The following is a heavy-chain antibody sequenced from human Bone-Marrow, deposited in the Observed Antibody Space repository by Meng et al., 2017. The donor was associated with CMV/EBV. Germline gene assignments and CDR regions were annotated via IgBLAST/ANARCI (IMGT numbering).Heavy chain of an antibody. D-gene: IGHD4-11*01. CDR1: GYTFTGYH. Sequence: GESLKISCKASGYTFTGYHLHWVRQAPGHGLEWMGWIDPNRGVTNYAQKFQGRVTMTADTSISTAYMELSRLRSDDTVVYYCARERPADYTTNSRHGYYFDYWGQGTLVTVSS. CDR2: IDPNRGVT. CDR3: ARERPADYTTNSRHGYYFDY. V-gene: IGHV1-2*02. J-gene: IGHJ4*02.